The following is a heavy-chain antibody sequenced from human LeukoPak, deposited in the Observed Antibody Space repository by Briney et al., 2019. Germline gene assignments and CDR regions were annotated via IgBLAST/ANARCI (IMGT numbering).Heavy chain of an antibody. Sequence: GSLRLSCAASGFTFSSYSMNWVRQAPGKGLEWVSSISSSSSYIYYADSVRGRFTISRDNAKNSLYLQMNSLRAEDMALYYCAKSWYSSSSSPFDYWGQGTLVTVSS. V-gene: IGHV3-21*04. D-gene: IGHD6-6*01. CDR1: GFTFSSYS. CDR3: AKSWYSSSSSPFDY. CDR2: ISSSSSYI. J-gene: IGHJ4*02.